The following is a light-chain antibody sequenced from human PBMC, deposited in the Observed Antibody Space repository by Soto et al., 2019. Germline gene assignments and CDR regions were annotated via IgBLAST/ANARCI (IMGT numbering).Light chain of an antibody. CDR1: QSITTY. CDR2: VAS. J-gene: IGKJ2*01. CDR3: QQSYSMPYT. Sequence: DIQMTQSPSSLSASIGDRVTITCRASQSITTYLNWYQQKPGKAPKLLIYVASGLQRGVPSRFSGSGYGTDFTLTISSLQAEDFVTYYCQQSYSMPYTFGQGTRLEIK. V-gene: IGKV1-39*01.